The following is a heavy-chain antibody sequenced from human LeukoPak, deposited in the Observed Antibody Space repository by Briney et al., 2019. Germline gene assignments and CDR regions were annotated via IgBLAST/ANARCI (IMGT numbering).Heavy chain of an antibody. CDR1: GFTFSDYY. D-gene: IGHD2-15*01. Sequence: GGSLRLSCAASGFTFSDYYMTWIRQAPGKGLEWVSYISSTATTIYYADSVKGRFTISRDNAKNSLFLQMNSLRVEDTAVYYCVRETAHSFRPWGQGTLVTVSS. CDR2: ISSTATTI. V-gene: IGHV3-11*01. CDR3: VRETAHSFRP. J-gene: IGHJ5*02.